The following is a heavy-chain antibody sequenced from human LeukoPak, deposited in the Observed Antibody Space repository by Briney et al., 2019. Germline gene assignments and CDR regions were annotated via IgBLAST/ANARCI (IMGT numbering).Heavy chain of an antibody. D-gene: IGHD3-3*01. Sequence: GGSLRLSCAASGFTFSSYWMSWARQAPGKGLEWVANIKQDGSEKYYVDSVKGRFTISRDNAKNTLYLQMNSLRAEDTAVYYCAKSDHTLRFLEWHNPLYFDYWGQGTLVTVSS. J-gene: IGHJ4*02. CDR2: IKQDGSEK. CDR3: AKSDHTLRFLEWHNPLYFDY. V-gene: IGHV3-7*03. CDR1: GFTFSSYW.